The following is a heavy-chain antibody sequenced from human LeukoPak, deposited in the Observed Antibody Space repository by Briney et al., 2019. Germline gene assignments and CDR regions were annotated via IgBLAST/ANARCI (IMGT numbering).Heavy chain of an antibody. Sequence: GGSLRLSCAASGFTFDDYAMHWVRQAPGKGLEWVSGISWNSGSIGYADSVKGRFTISRDNAKNSLYLQMNSLRAEDMALYYCAKGMTTVTTGVNFDYWGQGTLVTVSS. CDR2: ISWNSGSI. CDR3: AKGMTTVTTGVNFDY. J-gene: IGHJ4*02. V-gene: IGHV3-9*03. D-gene: IGHD4-17*01. CDR1: GFTFDDYA.